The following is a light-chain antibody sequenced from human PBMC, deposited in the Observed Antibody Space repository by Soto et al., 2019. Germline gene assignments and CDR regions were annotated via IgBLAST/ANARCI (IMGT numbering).Light chain of an antibody. V-gene: IGLV1-47*01. CDR2: GSA. J-gene: IGLJ3*02. CDR1: SSNIGTNS. CDR3: AAWDDNLSGWV. Sequence: QTVVTQPPSASGTPGQRVTISCSGSSSNIGTNSVYWFQQLPGTVPKLLIYGSAQRPSGVPDRFSGSKSGTSASLAINGLRSEDEADYYCAAWDDNLSGWVFGGGTKLTVL.